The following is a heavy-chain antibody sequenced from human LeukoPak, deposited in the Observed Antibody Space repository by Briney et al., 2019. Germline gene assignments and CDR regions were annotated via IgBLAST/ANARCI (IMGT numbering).Heavy chain of an antibody. CDR3: VRDYFGSGSYYNAYYGMDV. V-gene: IGHV3-48*03. Sequence: GGSLRLSCAASEFTFSIYNMNWVRQAPGKGLECVSYISSRGDTIYYADSVRGRVTISRDNAKKSVSLQMNSLRAEDTAVYYCVRDYFGSGSYYNAYYGMDVWGQGTTVTVS. J-gene: IGHJ6*02. CDR1: EFTFSIYN. CDR2: ISSRGDTI. D-gene: IGHD3-10*01.